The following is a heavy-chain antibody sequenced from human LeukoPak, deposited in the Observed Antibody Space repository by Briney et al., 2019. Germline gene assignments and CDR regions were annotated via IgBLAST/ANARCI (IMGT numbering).Heavy chain of an antibody. V-gene: IGHV4-4*09. Sequence: SQTLSLTCTVSGGPISVVYWNWIPQPPRNGLEAFRYIHTSGSTSFNPSLKSRLSFSIYTSKNQVSQTLSSVIDTDTAVYYCARRRGGWGEGEFDFWGQGIPVTVST. CDR3: ARRRGGWGEGEFDF. D-gene: IGHD3-16*01. CDR1: GGPISVVY. CDR2: IHTSGST. J-gene: IGHJ4*02.